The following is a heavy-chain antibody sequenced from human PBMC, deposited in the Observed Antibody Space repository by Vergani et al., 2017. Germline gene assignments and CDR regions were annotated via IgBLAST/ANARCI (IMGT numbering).Heavy chain of an antibody. Sequence: QVQLVESGGGLVKPGGSLRLSCAASGFTFSDYYMSWIRQAPGKGLEWVSYISSSSSYTNYADSVKGRFTISRDNAKNSLYLQMNSLRAEDTAVYYCARQTVHGSGSQYFDYWGQGTLVTVSS. CDR2: ISSSSSYT. CDR1: GFTFSDYY. CDR3: ARQTVHGSGSQYFDY. D-gene: IGHD3-10*01. J-gene: IGHJ4*02. V-gene: IGHV3-11*05.